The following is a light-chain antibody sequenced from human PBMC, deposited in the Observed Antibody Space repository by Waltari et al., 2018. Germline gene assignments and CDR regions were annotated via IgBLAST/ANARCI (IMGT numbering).Light chain of an antibody. CDR2: AVS. CDR3: SSYTSTDTWV. V-gene: IGLV2-14*03. Sequence: QSALTQPASVSGSLGQSVIISCSRTSSDIGTYTSVSWYQQPPGKAPKLMIYAVSNRPSGVSNRFSASKSGNTASLTISGLQAEDEADYYCSSYTSTDTWVFGGGTKLTVL. CDR1: SSDIGTYTS. J-gene: IGLJ3*02.